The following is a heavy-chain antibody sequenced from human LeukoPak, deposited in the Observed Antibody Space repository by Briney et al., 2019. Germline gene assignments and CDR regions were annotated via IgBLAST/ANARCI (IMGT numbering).Heavy chain of an antibody. Sequence: AASVTVSCKASGYIFSDYYMHWVRQAPGQGLEWLGWINPKSGAADYAQQFRGRVTMTRDTSINTDYMEMKRVTSDDTAVYYCARGAEAETSPLDFWGQGTLVIVS. J-gene: IGHJ4*02. V-gene: IGHV1-2*02. D-gene: IGHD6-13*01. CDR3: ARGAEAETSPLDF. CDR2: INPKSGAA. CDR1: GYIFSDYY.